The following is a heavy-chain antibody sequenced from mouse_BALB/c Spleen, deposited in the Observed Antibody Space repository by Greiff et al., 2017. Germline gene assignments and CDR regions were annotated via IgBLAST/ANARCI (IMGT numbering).Heavy chain of an antibody. Sequence: VQLKESGAELVRSGASVKLSCTASGFNIKDYYMHWVKQRPEQGLEWIGWIDPENGDTEYAPKFQGKATMTADTSSNTAYLQLSSLTSEDTAVYYCICLLWLRGAMDYWGQGTSVTVSS. J-gene: IGHJ4*01. CDR2: IDPENGDT. CDR3: ICLLWLRGAMDY. V-gene: IGHV14-4*02. CDR1: GFNIKDYY. D-gene: IGHD2-2*01.